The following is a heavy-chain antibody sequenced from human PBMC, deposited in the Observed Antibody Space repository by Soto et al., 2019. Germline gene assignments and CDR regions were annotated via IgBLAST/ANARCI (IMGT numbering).Heavy chain of an antibody. CDR2: IYFRGNT. Sequence: SETLSLTCSVSGDSISRIDYYWTWIRQHPEKGLEWIGNIYFRGNTYYSPSLESRLTISVDTSKNQFSLKLTSVTAADTAVYYCAREGGSYDSGGYLISGAFDIWGQGTMVTVSS. J-gene: IGHJ3*02. CDR1: GDSISRIDYY. D-gene: IGHD3-22*01. V-gene: IGHV4-31*03. CDR3: AREGGSYDSGGYLISGAFDI.